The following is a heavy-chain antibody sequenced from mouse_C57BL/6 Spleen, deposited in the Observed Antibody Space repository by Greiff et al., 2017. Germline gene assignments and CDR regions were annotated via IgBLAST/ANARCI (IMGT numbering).Heavy chain of an antibody. CDR1: GYTFTDYY. CDR3: AREALLGRDYAMDY. J-gene: IGHJ4*01. D-gene: IGHD4-1*01. CDR2: INPNNGGT. Sequence: VQLQQSGPELVKPGASVKMSCKASGYTFTDYYMNWVKQSHGKSLEWIGDINPNNGGTSYNQKFKGKATLTVDKSSSTAYMELRSLTSEDSAVYYCAREALLGRDYAMDYWGQGTSVTVSS. V-gene: IGHV1-26*01.